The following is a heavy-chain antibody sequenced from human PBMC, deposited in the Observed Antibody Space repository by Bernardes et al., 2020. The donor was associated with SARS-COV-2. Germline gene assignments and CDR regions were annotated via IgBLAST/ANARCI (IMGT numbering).Heavy chain of an antibody. CDR2: INPKSGAT. CDR1: GYSFTDYF. CDR3: VRVEGFSLVWADY. D-gene: IGHD7-27*01. J-gene: IGHJ4*02. V-gene: IGHV1-2*02. Sequence: ASVKVSCRASGYSFTDYFLHWVRQAPGQGLEWMGWINPKSGATKYLQKFQDRVTMTRDMSVTTAYMELSRLRSDDTAVYYCVRVEGFSLVWADYWGQGSLVTVSS.